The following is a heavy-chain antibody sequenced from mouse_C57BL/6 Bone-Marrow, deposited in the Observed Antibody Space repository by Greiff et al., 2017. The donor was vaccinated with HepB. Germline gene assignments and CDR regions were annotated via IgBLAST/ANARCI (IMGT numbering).Heavy chain of an antibody. V-gene: IGHV1-82*01. Sequence: QVQLQQSGPELVKPGASVKISCKASGYAFSSSWMNWVKQRPGKGLEWIGRIYPGDGDTNYNGKFKGKATLTADKSSSTAYMQLSSLTSEDSAVYFCARSGTQAYWGLGTLVTVSA. CDR1: GYAFSSSW. CDR2: IYPGDGDT. CDR3: ARSGTQAY. J-gene: IGHJ3*01. D-gene: IGHD4-1*01.